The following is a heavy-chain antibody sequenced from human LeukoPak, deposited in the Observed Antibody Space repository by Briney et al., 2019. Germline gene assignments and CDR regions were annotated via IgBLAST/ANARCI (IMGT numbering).Heavy chain of an antibody. J-gene: IGHJ4*02. CDR2: INPNDGDT. Sequence: GASVKVSCKASGYTFTDYYMHWVRQAPGQGFEWMGWINPNDGDTNYAQKFQGRVTMTRDTSISTAHMKVSRLRSDYTAVYYCARANFLYCSSSTCLFDYWGQGTLVTVSS. V-gene: IGHV1-2*02. CDR3: ARANFLYCSSSTCLFDY. D-gene: IGHD2-2*01. CDR1: GYTFTDYY.